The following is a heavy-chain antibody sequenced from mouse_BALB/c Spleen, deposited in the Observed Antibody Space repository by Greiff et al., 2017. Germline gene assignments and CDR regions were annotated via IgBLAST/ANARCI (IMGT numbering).Heavy chain of an antibody. D-gene: IGHD3-1*01. CDR3: ARDRGPAVDY. CDR2: IWAGGST. J-gene: IGHJ4*01. Sequence: VKVVESGPGLVAPSQSLSITCTVSGFSLTSYGVHWVRQPPGKGLEWLGVIWAGGSTTYNSTLMSRLSTSKDNSKSQVFLKMNSLQTDDTAMYYCARDRGPAVDYWGQGTSVTVSS. V-gene: IGHV2-9*02. CDR1: GFSLTSYG.